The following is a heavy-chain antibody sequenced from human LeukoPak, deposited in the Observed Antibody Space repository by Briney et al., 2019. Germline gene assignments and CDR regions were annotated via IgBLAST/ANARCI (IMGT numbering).Heavy chain of an antibody. Sequence: SETLSLTCTVSGGSISSSNYYSGWIRQPPGKRLEWIGNIYYSGSTYYKPSLKTRATISVDTSKNQFSRKLTSVTAADTAVYYCARHASVDGNWPRPLDYWGQGSLVTVSS. CDR1: GGSISSSNYY. CDR3: ARHASVDGNWPRPLDY. D-gene: IGHD6-19*01. V-gene: IGHV4-39*01. J-gene: IGHJ4*02. CDR2: IYYSGST.